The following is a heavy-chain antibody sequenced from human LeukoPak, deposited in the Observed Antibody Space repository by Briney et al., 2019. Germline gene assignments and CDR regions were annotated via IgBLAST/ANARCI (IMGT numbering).Heavy chain of an antibody. CDR1: GGTFSSYA. CDR2: IIPIFGTA. J-gene: IGHJ4*02. CDR3: ASAHCSGGSCYSEQLLNDY. D-gene: IGHD2-15*01. V-gene: IGHV1-69*01. Sequence: SVKASCKASGGTFSSYAISWVRQAPGQGLEWMGGIIPIFGTANYAQKFQGRVTITADESTSTAYMELSSLRSEDTAVYYCASAHCSGGSCYSEQLLNDYWGQGTLVTVSS.